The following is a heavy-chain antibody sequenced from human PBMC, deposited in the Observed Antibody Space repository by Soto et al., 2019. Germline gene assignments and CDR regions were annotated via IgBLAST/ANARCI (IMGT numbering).Heavy chain of an antibody. J-gene: IGHJ4*02. CDR2: ISSRGST. CDR3: AIAGNYRYFDA. Sequence: QVQLQESGPGLVTPSETLSLTCTVSGGSVSSGTYYWSWIRQPPGKGLEWIGYISSRGSTNYNPSRKSRDTTSVDTSKNQFALKLTSVTAAERAGYYCAIAGNYRYFDAWGQGTLVTVSS. V-gene: IGHV4-61*01. CDR1: GGSVSSGTYY. D-gene: IGHD1-7*01.